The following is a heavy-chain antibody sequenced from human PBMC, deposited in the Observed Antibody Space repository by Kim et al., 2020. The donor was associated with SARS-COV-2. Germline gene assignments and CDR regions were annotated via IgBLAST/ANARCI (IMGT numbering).Heavy chain of an antibody. Sequence: KDYQHVQGRVTITGDTSATTAYMELSSLTSKDTAVYYCAREGSGSYNWLDPWGQGTLVTVSS. J-gene: IGHJ5*02. CDR3: AREGSGSYNWLDP. D-gene: IGHD3-10*01. V-gene: IGHV1-3*01.